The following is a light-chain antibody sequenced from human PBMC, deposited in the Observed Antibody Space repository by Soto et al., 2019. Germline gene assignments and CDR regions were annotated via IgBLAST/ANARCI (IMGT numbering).Light chain of an antibody. CDR1: SSNIGSNY. CDR3: AARDADQSGHV. V-gene: IGLV1-47*01. J-gene: IGLJ1*01. Sequence: QSVLTQPPSASGTPGQRVTISCSGSSSNIGSNYVYWYQQLPGTAPKLLIYRNNQWPSGVPGRFSGSKSGTSASLAISGLRSADAADYYCAARDADQSGHVFGAGTKVTAL. CDR2: RNN.